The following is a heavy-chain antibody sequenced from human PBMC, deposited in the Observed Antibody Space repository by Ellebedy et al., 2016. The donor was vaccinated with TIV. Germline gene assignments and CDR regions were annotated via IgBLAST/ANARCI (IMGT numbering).Heavy chain of an antibody. CDR2: ISWNSGSI. CDR1: GFSFDDYA. D-gene: IGHD2-2*01. Sequence: SLKISCAASGFSFDDYAMHWVRQAPGKGLEWVSGISWNSGSIGYADSVKGRFTISRDSAKNSLFLQMNSLRAADTALYYCAKGESYCMSTSCYWGMDVWGQGTTVTVSS. V-gene: IGHV3-9*01. J-gene: IGHJ6*02. CDR3: AKGESYCMSTSCYWGMDV.